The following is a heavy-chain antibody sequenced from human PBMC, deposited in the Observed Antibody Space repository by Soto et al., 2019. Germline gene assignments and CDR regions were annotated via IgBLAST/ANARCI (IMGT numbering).Heavy chain of an antibody. CDR2: IYYSGST. CDR1: GGSISSGGYY. J-gene: IGHJ6*02. D-gene: IGHD3-22*01. V-gene: IGHV4-31*03. Sequence: PSETLSLTCTVSGGSISSGGYYWSWIRQHPGKGLEWIGYIYYSGSTYYNPSLKSRVTMTRDTSISTAYMELSRLRSDDTAVYYCARAPYYDSSGYYYRGTLRMDVWGQGTTVTVSS. CDR3: ARAPYYDSSGYYYRGTLRMDV.